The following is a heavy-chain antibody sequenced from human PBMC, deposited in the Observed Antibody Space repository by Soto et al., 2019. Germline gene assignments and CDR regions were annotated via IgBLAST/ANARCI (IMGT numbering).Heavy chain of an antibody. V-gene: IGHV4-34*01. Sequence: SSETLSLTCAVYGGSFSCYYWSGIRQPPGKGLEWIGEINHSGSTNYNPSLKSRVTISVDTSKNQFSLKLSSVTAADTAVYYCARGRDYYGSGSYYLTFFDYWGQGTLVTVSS. J-gene: IGHJ4*02. CDR2: INHSGST. CDR1: GGSFSCYY. D-gene: IGHD3-10*01. CDR3: ARGRDYYGSGSYYLTFFDY.